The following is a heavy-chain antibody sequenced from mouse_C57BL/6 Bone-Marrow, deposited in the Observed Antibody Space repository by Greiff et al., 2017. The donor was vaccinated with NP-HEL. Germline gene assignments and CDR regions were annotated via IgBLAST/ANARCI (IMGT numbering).Heavy chain of an antibody. D-gene: IGHD1-1*01. J-gene: IGHJ1*03. CDR3: ARFYGSSYWYFDV. Sequence: QVQLQQPGAELVKPGASVKMSCKASGYTFTSYWITWVKQSPGRGLEWIGDIYPGSGSTNYNEKFKSKATLTVDTSSSTAYMQLSSLTSEDSAVYYCARFYGSSYWYFDVWGTGTTVTVSS. V-gene: IGHV1-55*01. CDR2: IYPGSGST. CDR1: GYTFTSYW.